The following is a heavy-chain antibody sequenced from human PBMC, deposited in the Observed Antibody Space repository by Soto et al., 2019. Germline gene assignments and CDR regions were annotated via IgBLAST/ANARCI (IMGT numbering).Heavy chain of an antibody. Sequence: ASVKVSCKASGYSFTTYDINWVRQATGQGLEWMGWMNPNSGKTGYAQKFQGRVTMTRNTPKSTVYMEVSSLTSEDTAVYYCASAMPSDYAREIFYYYGMDVWGQGTTVTVSS. J-gene: IGHJ6*02. V-gene: IGHV1-8*01. CDR2: MNPNSGKT. CDR3: ASAMPSDYAREIFYYYGMDV. D-gene: IGHD4-17*01. CDR1: GYSFTTYD.